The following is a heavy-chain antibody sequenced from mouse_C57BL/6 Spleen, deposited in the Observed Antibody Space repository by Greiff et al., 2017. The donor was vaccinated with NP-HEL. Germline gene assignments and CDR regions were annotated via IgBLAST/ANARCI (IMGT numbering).Heavy chain of an antibody. Sequence: QVQLQQPGTELVQPGAPVKLSCKASGYTFTSYWMHWVKQRPGQGLEWIGNINPSNGGLHYNEKFKSKPPLTVDKSSSTAYMQLSSLTTEDSAVYYSARPPSDYYGMDYWGKGTTLTVSS. D-gene: IGHD1-1*01. CDR1: GYTFTSYW. J-gene: IGHJ2*01. V-gene: IGHV1-53*01. CDR3: ARPPSDYYGMDY. CDR2: INPSNGGL.